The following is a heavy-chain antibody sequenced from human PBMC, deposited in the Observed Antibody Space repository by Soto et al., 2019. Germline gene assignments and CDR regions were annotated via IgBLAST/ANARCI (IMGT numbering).Heavy chain of an antibody. CDR2: ISYDGSDK. CDR3: AKDLSGNSLTFGY. D-gene: IGHD3-3*01. V-gene: IGHV3-30*18. J-gene: IGHJ4*02. CDR1: GFTFSNYG. Sequence: GGSLRLSCAASGFTFSNYGMHWVRQAPGKGLEWVAVISYDGSDKYYADSVKGRFTISRDNSKNTLYLQMNSLRPEDTAVYYCAKDLSGNSLTFGYWGQGTLVTVSS.